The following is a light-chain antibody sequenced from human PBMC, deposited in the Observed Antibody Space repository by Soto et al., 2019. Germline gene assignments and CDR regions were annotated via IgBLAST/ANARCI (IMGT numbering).Light chain of an antibody. V-gene: IGLV1-44*01. CDR2: NNN. J-gene: IGLJ1*01. Sequence: QSVLTQPPSASGTPGQRVTISCSGSSSNIGSSSVNWYRQLPGTAPKLLIYNNNQWPSGVPDRFSGSKSGTSASLAISGLQSEDEADYYCAAWDVTLNGLYVFGTGTKVTV. CDR1: SSNIGSSS. CDR3: AAWDVTLNGLYV.